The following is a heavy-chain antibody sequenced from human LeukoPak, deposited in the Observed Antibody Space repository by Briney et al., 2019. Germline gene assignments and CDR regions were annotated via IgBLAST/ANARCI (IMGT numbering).Heavy chain of an antibody. J-gene: IGHJ4*02. D-gene: IGHD1-26*01. CDR1: GFTFSSYA. Sequence: GGSLRLSCAASGFTFSSYAMHWVRQAPGKGLEWVAVISYDGSNKYYADSVKGRFTISRDNSKNTLYLQMNSLRAEDTAVYYCARMGATAHLFDYWGQGTLVTVSS. CDR2: ISYDGSNK. V-gene: IGHV3-30-3*01. CDR3: ARMGATAHLFDY.